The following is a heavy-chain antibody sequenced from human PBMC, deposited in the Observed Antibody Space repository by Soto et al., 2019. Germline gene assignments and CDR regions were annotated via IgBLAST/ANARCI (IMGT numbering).Heavy chain of an antibody. J-gene: IGHJ6*02. CDR2: ISGRGGST. D-gene: IGHD3-9*01. V-gene: IGHV3-23*01. CDR1: GFAFSSYA. Sequence: PWGSLRLSCAASGFAFSSYAMSWVRQAPGKRLEWVSAISGRGGSTYYADSVQGRFTISRDNSKNTLYLQLNSLRAEDTAVYYCAKGVNIAIFSLGPDVWGQGTTVTVSS. CDR3: AKGVNIAIFSLGPDV.